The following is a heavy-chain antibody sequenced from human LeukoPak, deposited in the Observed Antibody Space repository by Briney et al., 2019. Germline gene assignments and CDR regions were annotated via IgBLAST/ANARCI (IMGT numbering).Heavy chain of an antibody. CDR2: IRSKAYGCTT. CDR1: GFTFGDYA. Sequence: PGRSLRLSCTASGFTFGDYAMSWVRQAPGKGLEWVGFIRSKAYGCTTEYAASVKGRFTISRDDSKSIAYLQMNSLKTEDTAVYYCTRVYDYVWGSYRPRREYYFDYWGQGTLVTVSS. CDR3: TRVYDYVWGSYRPRREYYFDY. V-gene: IGHV3-49*04. D-gene: IGHD3-16*02. J-gene: IGHJ4*02.